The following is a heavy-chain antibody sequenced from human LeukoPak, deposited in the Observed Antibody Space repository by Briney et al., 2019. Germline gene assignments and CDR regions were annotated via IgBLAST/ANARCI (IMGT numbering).Heavy chain of an antibody. V-gene: IGHV1-69*01. Sequence: SVKVSCKASGGTFSSYAISWVRQAPGQGLEWMGGIIPIFGTANYAQKFQGRVTITADESTSTAYMELSSLRSEDTAVYYCARSDLYDFWSGYPFDYWRQGTLVTVSS. CDR2: IIPIFGTA. J-gene: IGHJ4*02. CDR1: GGTFSSYA. CDR3: ARSDLYDFWSGYPFDY. D-gene: IGHD3-3*01.